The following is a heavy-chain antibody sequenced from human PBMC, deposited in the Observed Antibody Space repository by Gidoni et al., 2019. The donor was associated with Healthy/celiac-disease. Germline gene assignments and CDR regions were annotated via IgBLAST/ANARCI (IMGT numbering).Heavy chain of an antibody. CDR2: INHSGST. J-gene: IGHJ4*02. Sequence: QVQLQQWGAGLLKPSETLSLTCAVYGGSFSGYYWSWIRQPPGKGLEWIGEINHSGSTNYNPSLKSRVTISVDTSKNQFSLKLSSVTAADTAVYYCASLTALRLGELSPVDYWGQGTLVTVSS. CDR3: ASLTALRLGELSPVDY. V-gene: IGHV4-34*01. CDR1: GGSFSGYY. D-gene: IGHD3-16*02.